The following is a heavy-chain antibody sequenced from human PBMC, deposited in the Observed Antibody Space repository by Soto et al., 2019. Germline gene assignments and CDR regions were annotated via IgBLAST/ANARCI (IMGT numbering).Heavy chain of an antibody. V-gene: IGHV1-2*04. CDR2: INPKSGDT. CDR1: GYSFTDYY. J-gene: IGHJ3*02. D-gene: IGHD3-10*01. CDR3: ARVVAGREFDI. Sequence: QVHLVQSGAEVKKPGASVKVSCKASGYSFTDYYLHWVRQAPGQGPEWMGWINPKSGDTNYEQKFQGWVTMTRDTSISTAYMELTRLRYNATAVYYCARVVAGREFDIWGQGTMVTVSS.